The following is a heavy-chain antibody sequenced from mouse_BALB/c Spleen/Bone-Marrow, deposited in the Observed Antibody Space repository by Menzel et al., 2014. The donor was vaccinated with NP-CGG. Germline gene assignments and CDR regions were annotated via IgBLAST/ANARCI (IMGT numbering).Heavy chain of an antibody. Sequence: EVQLQQSGAELVKPGASVKLSCTASGFNIKDTYMHWVKQRPEQGLEWIGRIDPANGNTKYDPKFQGKATITTDTSSNTDYLQVRSLTSEDTAVYYCARYDYRYSWFASWGQATLVTVSA. CDR1: GFNIKDTY. V-gene: IGHV14-3*02. CDR2: IDPANGNT. CDR3: ARYDYRYSWFAS. D-gene: IGHD2-14*01. J-gene: IGHJ3*01.